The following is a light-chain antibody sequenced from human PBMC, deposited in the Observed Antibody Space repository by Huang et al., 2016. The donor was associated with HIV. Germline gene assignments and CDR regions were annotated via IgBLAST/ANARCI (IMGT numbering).Light chain of an antibody. V-gene: IGKV3D-20*01. Sequence: EIVLTQSPVTLSLAPGERVTLSCGASQSVSSDYLAWYQQKPGLAPRLLIYDASIRANGVPDRFSGSGSGTDFTLSISSLEPEDFAVYYCQQYGSAPVTFGHGTRLEI. CDR1: QSVSSDY. CDR2: DAS. J-gene: IGKJ1*01. CDR3: QQYGSAPVT.